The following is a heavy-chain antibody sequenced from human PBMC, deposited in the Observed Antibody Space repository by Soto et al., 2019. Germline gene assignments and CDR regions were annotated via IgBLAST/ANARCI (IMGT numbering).Heavy chain of an antibody. J-gene: IGHJ4*02. D-gene: IGHD2-2*01. CDR2: ISHRGIT. V-gene: IGHV4-34*01. CDR3: ARFRVSYGTSFFDS. Sequence: QVQLQQWGAGLLKPSETLSLTCAVSGLSSSDYYWSWIRQPPGKGLEWIGEISHRGITNYKPSLKSRVTISVDMSKNQFSLKLTSVTAADTAVYYCARFRVSYGTSFFDSWGQGTLVTVS. CDR1: GLSSSDYY.